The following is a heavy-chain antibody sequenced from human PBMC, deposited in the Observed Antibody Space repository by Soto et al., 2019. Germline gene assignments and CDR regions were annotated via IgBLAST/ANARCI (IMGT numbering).Heavy chain of an antibody. J-gene: IGHJ5*02. CDR3: ARDRGDYEGLVPYSCYH. CDR1: GFTFSSYS. V-gene: IGHV3-21*01. D-gene: IGHD4-17*01. CDR2: ISSRSRSI. Sequence: EVQLVESGGGLVKPGGSLRLSCAASGFTFSSYSMHCVRQAPGKGLEWVSSISSRSRSIYYADSQKGRFTISRDNTKNSLYLQMNNLRAEDTAVYYCARDRGDYEGLVPYSCYHWGQGTLVTVSS.